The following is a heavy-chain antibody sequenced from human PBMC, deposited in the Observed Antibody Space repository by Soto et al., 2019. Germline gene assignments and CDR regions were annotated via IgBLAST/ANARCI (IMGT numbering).Heavy chain of an antibody. CDR3: AKSLDIYYKNWFDP. D-gene: IGHD1-26*01. J-gene: IGHJ5*02. CDR2: ISGSDSRT. Sequence: PGGSLRLSCAASGFTFSSSAMNWVRQAPGKGLEWVSIISGSDSRTYYADSVKGRFTISRDNSKNTLYLDMNSLRAEDTAVYYCAKSLDIYYKNWFDPWGQGT. CDR1: GFTFSSSA. V-gene: IGHV3-23*01.